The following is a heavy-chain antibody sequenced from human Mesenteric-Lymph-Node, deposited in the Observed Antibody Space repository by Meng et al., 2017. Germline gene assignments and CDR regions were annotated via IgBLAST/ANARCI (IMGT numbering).Heavy chain of an antibody. CDR3: ARGYSYV. Sequence: GGSLRLSCAASGFNLSTHAMNWVRQSPGKGLEWVSGLSSSGRTTYYADSVKGRFTISRDNSKNMVYLQMSSLRAEDTAVYYCARGYSYVWGQGTLVTVSS. J-gene: IGHJ4*02. CDR1: GFNLSTHA. D-gene: IGHD5-18*01. CDR2: LSSSGRTT. V-gene: IGHV3-23*01.